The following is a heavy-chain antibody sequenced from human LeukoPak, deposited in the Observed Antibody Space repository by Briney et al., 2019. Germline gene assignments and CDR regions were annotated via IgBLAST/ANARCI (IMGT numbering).Heavy chain of an antibody. CDR2: VYDSGST. D-gene: IGHD6-13*01. J-gene: IGHJ4*02. Sequence: SETLSLTCTVSGGSIISSTYYWGWIRPPPGEGLEWIGIVYDSGSTYYNPSLESRVTISVDTSKNQFSLKLSSVTAADTAVYYCVRRKGSGIAAAGDCWGQGTLVTVSS. CDR1: GGSIISSTYY. CDR3: VRRKGSGIAAAGDC. V-gene: IGHV4-39*01.